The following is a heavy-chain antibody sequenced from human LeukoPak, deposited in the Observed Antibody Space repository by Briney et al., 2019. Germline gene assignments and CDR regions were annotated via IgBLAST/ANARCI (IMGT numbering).Heavy chain of an antibody. CDR3: AKERRHFYRESTGFYPTGFYVDN. CDR2: MDTGGNT. Sequence: PSETLSLTCTVSSDSISGYSWNWIRQPAGKGLEWIGRMDTGGNTNFIPSLKSRLTMSADTSKNQLSLKLTSVTAADTAVYYCAKERRHFYRESTGFYPTGFYVDNWGRGILVTVPS. J-gene: IGHJ4*02. D-gene: IGHD3-9*01. V-gene: IGHV4-4*07. CDR1: SDSISGYS.